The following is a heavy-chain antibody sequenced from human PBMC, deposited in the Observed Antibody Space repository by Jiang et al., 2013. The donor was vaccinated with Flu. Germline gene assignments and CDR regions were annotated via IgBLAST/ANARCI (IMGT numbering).Heavy chain of an antibody. D-gene: IGHD3-9*01. J-gene: IGHJ4*02. CDR1: GFTFSSYA. CDR3: AKGLTPLRYFDWD. CDR2: ISGSGGST. V-gene: IGHV3-23*01. Sequence: AASGFTFSSYAMSWVRQAPGKGLEWVSAISGSGGSTYYADSVKGRFTISRDNSKNTLYLQMNSLRAEDTAVYYCAKGLTPLRYFDWDWGQGTLVTVSS.